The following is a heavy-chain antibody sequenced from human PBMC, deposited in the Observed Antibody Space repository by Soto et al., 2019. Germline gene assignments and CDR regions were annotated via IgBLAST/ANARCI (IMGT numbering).Heavy chain of an antibody. Sequence: SGPNAGEPTQTLTLTCTFSGFSLSTSGMCVSWIRQPPGKALEWLALIDWDDDRYYSTSLKTRLTISKDTSKNQVVLTMTNMDPVDTATYYCARNRLAYCGGDCYSEYGMDVWGQGTTVTVSS. V-gene: IGHV2-70*01. D-gene: IGHD2-21*02. CDR2: IDWDDDR. CDR3: ARNRLAYCGGDCYSEYGMDV. CDR1: GFSLSTSGMC. J-gene: IGHJ6*02.